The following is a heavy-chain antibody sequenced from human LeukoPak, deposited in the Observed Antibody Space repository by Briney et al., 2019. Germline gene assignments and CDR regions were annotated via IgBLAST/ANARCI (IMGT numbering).Heavy chain of an antibody. J-gene: IGHJ3*02. CDR1: GYTFTSYG. CDR3: ASPMGYSGYTRVNKRAFDI. D-gene: IGHD5-12*01. CDR2: ISAYNGNT. Sequence: GASVKVSCKASGYTFTSYGISWVRQAPGQGLEWMGWISAYNGNTNYAQKLQGRVTMTTDTSTSTAYMELRSLRSDDTAVYYCASPMGYSGYTRVNKRAFDIWGQGTMVTVSS. V-gene: IGHV1-18*01.